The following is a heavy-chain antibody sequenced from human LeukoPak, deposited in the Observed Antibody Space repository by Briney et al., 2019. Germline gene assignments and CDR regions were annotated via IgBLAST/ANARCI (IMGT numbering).Heavy chain of an antibody. V-gene: IGHV3-30-3*01. CDR2: ISYDGSNK. CDR3: ARGPDIVVVVAAFHY. J-gene: IGHJ4*02. CDR1: GFTFSSYA. D-gene: IGHD2-15*01. Sequence: PGGSLRLSCAAPGFTFSSYAMHWVRQAPGKGLEWVAVISYDGSNKYYADSVKGRFTISRDNSKNTLYLQMNSLRAEDTAVYYCARGPDIVVVVAAFHYWGQGTLVTVSS.